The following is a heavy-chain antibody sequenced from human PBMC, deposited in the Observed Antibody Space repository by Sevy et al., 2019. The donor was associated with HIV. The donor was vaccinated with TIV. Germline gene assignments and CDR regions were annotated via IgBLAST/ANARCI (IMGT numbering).Heavy chain of an antibody. CDR2: IKSDGSDK. CDR3: AQEMVGRFDS. D-gene: IGHD1-26*01. V-gene: IGHV3-7*01. J-gene: IGHJ4*02. CDR1: GFTFSAYW. Sequence: GGSLRLSCAASGFTFSAYWMNWVRQAPGKGLEWVANIKSDGSDKHYVDSVEGRFTISRDNGKNSLYLQMNSLRVEDTAVYYCAQEMVGRFDSWGQGTLVTVSS.